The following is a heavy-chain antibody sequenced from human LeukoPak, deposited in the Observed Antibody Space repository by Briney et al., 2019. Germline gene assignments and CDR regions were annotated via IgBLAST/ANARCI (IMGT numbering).Heavy chain of an antibody. CDR3: AKDSGGFDY. J-gene: IGHJ4*02. CDR1: GYTFSSYG. Sequence: GGSLRLSCAASGYTFSSYGMHWVRQAPGKGLEWVAVISYDGSNKYYADSVKGRFTISRDNSKNTLYLQMNSLRAEDTAVYYCAKDSGGFDYWGQGTLVTVSS. CDR2: ISYDGSNK. D-gene: IGHD6-19*01. V-gene: IGHV3-30*18.